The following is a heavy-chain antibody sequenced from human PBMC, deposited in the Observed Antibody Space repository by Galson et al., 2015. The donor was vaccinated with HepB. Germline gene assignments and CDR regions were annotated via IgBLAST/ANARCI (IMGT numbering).Heavy chain of an antibody. CDR1: AYAFIGYY. D-gene: IGHD3-10*01. CDR3: ASPSSSGSYFPDY. Sequence: SVKVSCKASAYAFIGYYLHWVRQAPGQGLEWMGRVNPNNGDTNYAQNFQGRVTMTTDTSISTAYMELSGLRSGDTAIYYCASPSSSGSYFPDYWGRGTLVTVSS. J-gene: IGHJ4*02. CDR2: VNPNNGDT. V-gene: IGHV1-2*06.